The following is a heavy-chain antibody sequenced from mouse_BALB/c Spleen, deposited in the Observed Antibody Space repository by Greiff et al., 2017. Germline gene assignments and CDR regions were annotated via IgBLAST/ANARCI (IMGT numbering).Heavy chain of an antibody. Sequence: VKLVESGPGLVKPGASVRISCKASGYTFTSYYIHWVKQRPGQGLEWIGWIYPGNVNTKYNEKFKGKATLTADKSSSTAYMQLSSLTSEDSAVYFCARQLGLRDAMDYWGQGTSVTVSS. CDR3: ARQLGLRDAMDY. CDR2: IYPGNVNT. CDR1: GYTFTSYY. D-gene: IGHD3-1*01. V-gene: IGHV1S56*01. J-gene: IGHJ4*01.